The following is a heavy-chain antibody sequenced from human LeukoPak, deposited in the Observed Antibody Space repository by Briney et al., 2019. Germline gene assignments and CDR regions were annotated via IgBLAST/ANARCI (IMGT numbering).Heavy chain of an antibody. D-gene: IGHD6-19*01. CDR2: IYYSGST. V-gene: IGHV4-59*01. J-gene: IGHJ4*02. CDR1: GGSISSYY. CDR3: ARGEMNSGWFPGGPFDY. Sequence: SETLSLTCTVSGGSISSYYWSWIRQPPGKGLEWIGYIYYSGSTNYNPSLKSRVTISVDTSKNQFSLKLSSVTAADTAVYYCARGEMNSGWFPGGPFDYGGQGTLVTVSA.